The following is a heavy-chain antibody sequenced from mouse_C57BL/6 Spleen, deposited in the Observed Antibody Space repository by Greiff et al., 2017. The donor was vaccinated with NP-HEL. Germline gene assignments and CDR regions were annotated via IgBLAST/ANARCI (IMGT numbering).Heavy chain of an antibody. V-gene: IGHV1-80*01. Sequence: VQLQQSGAELVKPGASVKISCKASGYAFSSYWMNWVKQRPGKGLEWIGQIYPGDGDTNYNGKFKGKATLTADKSSSTAYMQLSSLTSEDSAVYFCARRGYDGYHYYAMDYWGQGTSVTVSS. CDR2: IYPGDGDT. CDR3: ARRGYDGYHYYAMDY. D-gene: IGHD2-3*01. CDR1: GYAFSSYW. J-gene: IGHJ4*01.